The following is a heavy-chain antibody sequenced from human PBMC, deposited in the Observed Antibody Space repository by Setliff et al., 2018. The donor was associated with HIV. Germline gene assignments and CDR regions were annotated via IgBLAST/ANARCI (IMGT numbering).Heavy chain of an antibody. J-gene: IGHJ4*01. Sequence: ASVKVSCKASGYTFTSYPMHWVRQAPGQGLEWMGVINTSGGSAGYAEKFRGRVTMTRDTSTSTAYMDLRNLRSEDTAVYYCARNQGDSSGWYAGDYWGHGTLVTVSS. V-gene: IGHV1-46*01. CDR1: GYTFTSYP. CDR2: INTSGGSA. D-gene: IGHD6-19*01. CDR3: ARNQGDSSGWYAGDY.